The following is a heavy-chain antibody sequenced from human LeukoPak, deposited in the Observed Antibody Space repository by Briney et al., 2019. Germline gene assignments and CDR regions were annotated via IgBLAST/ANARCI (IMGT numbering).Heavy chain of an antibody. V-gene: IGHV4-59*08. CDR2: IYNSGRT. D-gene: IGHD6-19*01. CDR3: ARHASAVAAPDY. J-gene: IGHJ4*02. CDR1: GASISSYD. Sequence: SETLSLTCAVSGASISSYDWSWIRQPPGKGLEWIGGIYNSGRTNDNPSLKSRITISADTSKNQISLRLSSVTAADTAVYYCARHASAVAAPDYWGQGTLVTVPS.